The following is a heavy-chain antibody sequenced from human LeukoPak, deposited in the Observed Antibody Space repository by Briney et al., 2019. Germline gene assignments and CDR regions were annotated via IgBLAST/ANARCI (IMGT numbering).Heavy chain of an antibody. D-gene: IGHD3-10*01. CDR1: GYTFTSYY. J-gene: IGHJ4*02. CDR2: INPSGGST. CDR3: AREHYGSGRKQDY. Sequence: ASVKVSCKASGYTFTSYYMHWVRQAPGQGLEWXXXINPSGGSTSYAQKFQGRVTMTRDTSTSTVYMELSSLRSEDTAVYYYAREHYGSGRKQDYWGQGTLVTVSS. V-gene: IGHV1-46*01.